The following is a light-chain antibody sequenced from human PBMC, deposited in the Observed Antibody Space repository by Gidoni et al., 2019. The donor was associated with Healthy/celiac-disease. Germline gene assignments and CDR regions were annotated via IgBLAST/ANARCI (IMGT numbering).Light chain of an antibody. CDR2: GAS. V-gene: IGKV3-20*01. CDR1: QSVSSSY. Sequence: EIVLTQSPGTLSLSPGERATPSCRARQSVSSSYLAWYQQKPGQAPRLLIYGASSRATGIPDRFSGSGSGTDFTLTISRLEPEDFAVYYCQQYGSSTWTFGQGTKVEIK. J-gene: IGKJ1*01. CDR3: QQYGSSTWT.